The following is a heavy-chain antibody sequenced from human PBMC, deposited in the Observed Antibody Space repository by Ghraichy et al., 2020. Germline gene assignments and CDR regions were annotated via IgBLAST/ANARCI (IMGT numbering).Heavy chain of an antibody. V-gene: IGHV4-59*01. J-gene: IGHJ6*02. D-gene: IGHD4-23*01. CDR1: GGSISSYY. CDR2: IYYSGST. CDR3: ARSAATVVTHYYYYYGMDV. Sequence: SETLSLTCTVSGGSISSYYWSWIRQPPGKGLEWIGYIYYSGSTNYNPSLKSRVTISVDTSKNQFSLKLSSVTAADTAVYYCARSAATVVTHYYYYYGMDVWGQGTTVTVSS.